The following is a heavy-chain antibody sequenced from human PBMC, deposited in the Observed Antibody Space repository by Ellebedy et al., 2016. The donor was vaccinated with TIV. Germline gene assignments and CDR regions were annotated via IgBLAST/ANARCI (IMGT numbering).Heavy chain of an antibody. V-gene: IGHV3-23*01. CDR3: AKAKSASSYDS. D-gene: IGHD3-3*01. Sequence: GESLKISXAASGFTFSTYTMGGVRQAPGKGLEWVSDISGSGSRTYYGDSVKGRFTISRDNSKNTLYLQMDSLRVEDTAVYYCAKAKSASSYDSWGQGTLVTVSS. CDR2: ISGSGSRT. CDR1: GFTFSTYT. J-gene: IGHJ5*01.